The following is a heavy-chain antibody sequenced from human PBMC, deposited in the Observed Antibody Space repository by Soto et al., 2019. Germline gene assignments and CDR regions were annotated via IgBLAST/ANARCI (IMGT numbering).Heavy chain of an antibody. CDR1: GGSISSGGCY. V-gene: IGHV4-61*08. Sequence: SETLCLTCTVSGGSISSGGCYWSWIRQHPGKGLEWIGYIYYSGSTNYNPSLKSRVTISLDTSKNQFSLKLSSVTAADTAVYYCARGSHGDYGNYYYYYLDVWGKGTTVTVSS. CDR3: ARGSHGDYGNYYYYYLDV. D-gene: IGHD4-17*01. J-gene: IGHJ6*03. CDR2: IYYSGST.